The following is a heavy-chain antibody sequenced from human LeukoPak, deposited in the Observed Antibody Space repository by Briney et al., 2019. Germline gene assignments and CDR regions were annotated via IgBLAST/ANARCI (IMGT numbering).Heavy chain of an antibody. CDR3: ARDVGITVADSFDP. V-gene: IGHV1-18*01. Sequence: GASVKVSCTASGYSSTNYGISWVRQAPGQGLEWMGWIHIYRGNTNYAQKFQGRVTMTTDTSTSTVYMEVRGLRSDDTAMYYCARDVGITVADSFDPWGQGTLVTVSS. CDR2: IHIYRGNT. D-gene: IGHD6-13*01. J-gene: IGHJ5*02. CDR1: GYSSTNYG.